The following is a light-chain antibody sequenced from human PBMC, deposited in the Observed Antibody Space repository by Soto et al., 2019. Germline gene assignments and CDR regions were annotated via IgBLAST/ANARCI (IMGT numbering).Light chain of an antibody. V-gene: IGLV1-40*01. CDR1: SSNIGAEYD. J-gene: IGLJ1*01. CDR2: GDN. CDR3: SSYTVSVAPYV. Sequence: QSVLTQPPSVSGAPGQRVAISCTGSSSNIGAEYDVHWYQQLPGTAPKRLIYGDNNRPSGVPDRFSGSKSGTSASLAITGLQPEDEADYYCSSYTVSVAPYVFGTGTKVTVL.